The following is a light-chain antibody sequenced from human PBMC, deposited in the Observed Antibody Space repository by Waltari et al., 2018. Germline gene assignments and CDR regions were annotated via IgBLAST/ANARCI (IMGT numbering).Light chain of an antibody. V-gene: IGKV4-1*01. Sequence: DIVMTQSPDSLAVSLGERATINCKSSQSVLYSSNNKNYLAWYQQKPGQPPKLLIYWASTRESRVPDRFSGRGAWTDFPLPLRSLQAEDVAVYYCQQFYSTFITFGQGTRLEIK. CDR2: WAS. J-gene: IGKJ5*01. CDR3: QQFYSTFIT. CDR1: QSVLYSSNNKNY.